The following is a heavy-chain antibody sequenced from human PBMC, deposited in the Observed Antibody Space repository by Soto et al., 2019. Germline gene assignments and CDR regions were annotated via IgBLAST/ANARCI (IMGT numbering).Heavy chain of an antibody. CDR3: ATAAGQHVVAYYFDA. CDR2: TNGDGGGT. J-gene: IGHJ4*02. V-gene: IGHV3-23*01. CDR1: GFTFSSLA. Sequence: EVLLLESGGGLVQPGGSLRLSCAASGFTFSSLAMSWVRQAPGKGLQWVSMITNGDGGGTYYADSVKGRFTISRDNSKNTLYLQMNGLRAEDTAVYYCATAAGQHVVAYYFDAWGQGTLVTVSS. D-gene: IGHD2-15*01.